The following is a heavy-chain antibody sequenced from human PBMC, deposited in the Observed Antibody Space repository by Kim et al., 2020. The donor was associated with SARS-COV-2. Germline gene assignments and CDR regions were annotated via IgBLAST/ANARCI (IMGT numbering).Heavy chain of an antibody. V-gene: IGHV4-34*01. CDR1: GASFGDYY. D-gene: IGHD3-10*01. CDR3: ARAAFIMVRGVLITQRVGFDV. Sequence: SETLSLTCAVYGASFGDYYWSWIRQPPGKGLEWIGEINHTGDTNYNPSLKSRVTMSVDTSKKQFSLRLPSVTAADTAVYYCARAAFIMVRGVLITQRVGFDVWGQGAMVPVSS. CDR2: INHTGDT. J-gene: IGHJ3*01.